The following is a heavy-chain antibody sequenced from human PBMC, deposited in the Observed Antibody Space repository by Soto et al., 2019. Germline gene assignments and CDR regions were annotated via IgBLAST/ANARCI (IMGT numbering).Heavy chain of an antibody. CDR2: ITAASDTI. Sequence: EVQLVESGGGLAQPGGSLRLSCEAAGFTFSIYTMNWVRQAPGKGLQWVSYITAASDTIYYADSVKGRFTISRDNAKNSLYLQVNRVRDEDKAVYYCARSYTTSRAGAWFDPWGQGTLVTVSS. J-gene: IGHJ5*02. CDR1: GFTFSIYT. D-gene: IGHD3-16*02. CDR3: ARSYTTSRAGAWFDP. V-gene: IGHV3-48*02.